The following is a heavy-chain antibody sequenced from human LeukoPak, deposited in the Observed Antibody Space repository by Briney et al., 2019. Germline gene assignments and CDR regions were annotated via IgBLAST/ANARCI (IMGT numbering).Heavy chain of an antibody. V-gene: IGHV3-7*01. Sequence: PGGSLRLSCAASGFIFSSSWMTWVRQAPGKGLEWLANIKGDGSDKNYVDSVKGRFTISRDNAKNSLFLQMSSLRGEDTALYYCATEHWGPNSWGQGTLVTVSS. CDR3: ATEHWGPNS. CDR2: IKGDGSDK. D-gene: IGHD3-16*01. J-gene: IGHJ4*02. CDR1: GFIFSSSW.